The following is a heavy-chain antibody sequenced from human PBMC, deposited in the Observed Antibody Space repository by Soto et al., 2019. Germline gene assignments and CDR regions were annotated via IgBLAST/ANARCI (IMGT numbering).Heavy chain of an antibody. V-gene: IGHV3-23*01. J-gene: IGHJ4*02. D-gene: IGHD6-13*01. CDR2: ISGSGGST. CDR3: AKAFSWYDY. CDR1: GFTFSSYA. Sequence: EVQLLESGGGLIQPGGSLRLSCAASGFTFSSYAMNWVRQAPGKGLEWVSGISGSGGSTYYADSVKGRFTISRDNSKNTLSLQMSSLRAEDTAVYYCAKAFSWYDYWGQGTLVTVSS.